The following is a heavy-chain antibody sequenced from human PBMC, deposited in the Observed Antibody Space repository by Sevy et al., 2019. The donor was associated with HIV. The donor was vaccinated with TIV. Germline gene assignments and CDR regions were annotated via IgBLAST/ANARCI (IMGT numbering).Heavy chain of an antibody. Sequence: GGSLRLSCAASGFTFISYAMSWVRQAPGKGLEWVSAISGSGGRTNYADSVKGRFTISRENSKNTLYLQMNSLRAEDTAVYHCAKDQGYCSSTSCYSDYWGQGTLVTVSS. CDR3: AKDQGYCSSTSCYSDY. CDR2: ISGSGGRT. J-gene: IGHJ4*02. D-gene: IGHD2-2*01. CDR1: GFTFISYA. V-gene: IGHV3-23*01.